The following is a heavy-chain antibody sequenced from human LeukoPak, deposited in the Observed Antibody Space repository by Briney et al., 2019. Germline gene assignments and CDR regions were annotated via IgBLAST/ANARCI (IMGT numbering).Heavy chain of an antibody. CDR3: AKATSPVHSRNWFDS. D-gene: IGHD6-13*01. V-gene: IGHV3-23*01. Sequence: GGSLRLSCAASGFTFSDYYMSWIRQAPGKGLEWVSSISGSGTNTDYADSVKGRFTISRDNSKNTVNVQMNSLRAEDTAVYYCAKATSPVHSRNWFDSWGQGTLVTVSS. CDR1: GFTFSDYY. CDR2: ISGSGTNT. J-gene: IGHJ5*01.